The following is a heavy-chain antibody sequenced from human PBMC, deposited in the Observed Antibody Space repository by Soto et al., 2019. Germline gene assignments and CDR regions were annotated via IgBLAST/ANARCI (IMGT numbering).Heavy chain of an antibody. Sequence: GVSLRLSCAAGGFNFRNYWVHWVRQVPGKGLVWLSGISPFDSKTYYADSVRGRFAISRDDAKDTVSLQMNTLRADDTAVYFFSKEFVVRGRPLEKDLWAHGTEDTFSS. J-gene: IGHJ5*02. V-gene: IGHV3-74*01. CDR2: ISPFDSKT. CDR1: GFNFRNYW. CDR3: SKEFVVRGRPLEKDL. D-gene: IGHD2-21*01.